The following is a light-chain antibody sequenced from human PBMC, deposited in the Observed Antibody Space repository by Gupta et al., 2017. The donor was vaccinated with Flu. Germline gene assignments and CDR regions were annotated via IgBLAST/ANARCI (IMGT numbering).Light chain of an antibody. CDR1: QNVGDY. CDR3: QQRSA. CDR2: DTF. J-gene: IGKJ3*01. V-gene: IGKV3-11*01. Sequence: VLTQSPATLSLSPGERATLSCRASQNVGDYLAWYQQKPGQAPRLLIYDTFNRATGIPVRFSGSGSGTDFTRPISTLEPEDFVGYYGQQRSAFEPGTKVHIK.